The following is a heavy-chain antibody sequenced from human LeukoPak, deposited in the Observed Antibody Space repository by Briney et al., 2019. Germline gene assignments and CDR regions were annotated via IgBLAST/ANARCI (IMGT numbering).Heavy chain of an antibody. V-gene: IGHV3-7*01. J-gene: IGHJ6*02. Sequence: GGSLRLSCAASGFTFSTYLMTWVRQAPGKGLEWVANIKEDGSERYYVDSVKGRFTISGDNAKNTLYLQMNSLRAEDTSVYYCTRGSRCSGGGCRNLHYYGLDVWGQGTTVTVSS. CDR1: GFTFSTYL. CDR3: TRGSRCSGGGCRNLHYYGLDV. D-gene: IGHD2-15*01. CDR2: IKEDGSER.